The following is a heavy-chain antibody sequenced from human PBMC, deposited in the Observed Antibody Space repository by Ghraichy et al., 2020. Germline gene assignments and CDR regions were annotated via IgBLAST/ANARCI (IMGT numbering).Heavy chain of an antibody. Sequence: GGSLRLSCAASGFTFSNAWMSWVRQAPGKGLEWVGRIKSKTDGGTTDYAAPVKGRFTISRDDSKNTLYLQMNSLKTEDTAVYYCTTDYRDYDILTGYYNDYWGQGTLVTVSS. CDR3: TTDYRDYDILTGYYNDY. V-gene: IGHV3-15*01. CDR1: GFTFSNAW. CDR2: IKSKTDGGTT. J-gene: IGHJ4*02. D-gene: IGHD3-9*01.